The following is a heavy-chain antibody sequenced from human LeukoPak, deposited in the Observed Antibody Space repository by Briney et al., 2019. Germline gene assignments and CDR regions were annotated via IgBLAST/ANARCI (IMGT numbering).Heavy chain of an antibody. J-gene: IGHJ4*02. V-gene: IGHV3-9*01. CDR2: ISWNSGSI. Sequence: GRSLRLSCAASGFTFDDYAMHWVRQAPGKGLEWVSGISWNSGSIGYADSVKGRFTISRDNAKNSLYLQMNSLRADDTAVYYCARGGAADYYDIRDYFDYWGQGTLVTVSS. D-gene: IGHD3-22*01. CDR3: ARGGAADYYDIRDYFDY. CDR1: GFTFDDYA.